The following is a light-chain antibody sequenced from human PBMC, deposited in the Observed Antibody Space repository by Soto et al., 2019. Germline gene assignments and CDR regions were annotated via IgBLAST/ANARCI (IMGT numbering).Light chain of an antibody. CDR2: LNSDGSH. J-gene: IGLJ2*01. V-gene: IGLV4-69*01. CDR1: SGHSSYD. CDR3: QTCGAGPP. Sequence: QSVLTQSPSASASLGASVKLTCTLSSGHSSYDIAWHQQQPEKGPRYLMKLNSDGSHSKGDGIPDRFSGSSSGAERYLTISSLQSEDEADYYCQTCGAGPPFGGGTKLTVL.